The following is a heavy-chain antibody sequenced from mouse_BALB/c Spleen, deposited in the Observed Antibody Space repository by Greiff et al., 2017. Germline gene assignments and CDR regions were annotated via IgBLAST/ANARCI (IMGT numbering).Heavy chain of an antibody. V-gene: IGHV1S56*01. D-gene: IGHD2-1*01. J-gene: IGHJ2*01. CDR2: IYPGNVNT. CDR3: ARMGNGNSLLFDY. Sequence: QVQLQQSGPELVKPGASVRISCKASGYTFTSYYIHWVKQRPGQGLEWIGWIYPGNVNTKYNEKFKGKATLTADKSSSTAYMQLSSLTSEDSAVYFCARMGNGNSLLFDYWGQGTTLTVSS. CDR1: GYTFTSYY.